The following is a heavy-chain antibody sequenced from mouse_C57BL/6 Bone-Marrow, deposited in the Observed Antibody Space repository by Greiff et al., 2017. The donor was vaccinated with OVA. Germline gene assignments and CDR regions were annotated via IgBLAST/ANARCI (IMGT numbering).Heavy chain of an antibody. CDR2: IHRDGGGT. J-gene: IGHJ1*03. D-gene: IGHD1-1*01. CDR3: ARGSGYYWYFDV. Sequence: EVLLLESGGDLVQPGESLKLSCESSEYEFPYHDMSWVRQTPEQRLELVAAIHRDGGGTYYPDNFERRFIISRDNSKKTLYLQMSSLRSEDTAVDYWARGSGYYWYFDVWGTGTTVTVSS. CDR1: EYEFPYHD. V-gene: IGHV5-2*01.